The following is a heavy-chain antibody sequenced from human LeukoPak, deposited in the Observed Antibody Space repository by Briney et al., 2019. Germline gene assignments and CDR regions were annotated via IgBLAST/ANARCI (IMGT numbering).Heavy chain of an antibody. V-gene: IGHV4-39*07. J-gene: IGHJ5*02. CDR2: INYSGST. D-gene: IGHD1-26*01. CDR1: GGSISSSSYF. Sequence: SETLSLTCTVSGGSISSSSYFWGWIRQPPGKGLEWIGNINYSGSTYYNPSLKSRVTISVDTSENQFSLNLNSVTAADTAVYYCARVDREGAVHGWFDPWGQGTLVTVSS. CDR3: ARVDREGAVHGWFDP.